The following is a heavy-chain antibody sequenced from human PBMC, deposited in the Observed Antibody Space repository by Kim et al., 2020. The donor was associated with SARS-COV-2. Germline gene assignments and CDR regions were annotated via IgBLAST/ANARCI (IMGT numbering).Heavy chain of an antibody. CDR2: INPNSGGT. D-gene: IGHD1-26*01. CDR3: AREEVGYYYGMDV. CDR1: GYTFTGYY. V-gene: IGHV1-2*06. Sequence: ASVKVSCKASGYTFTGYYMHWVRQAPGQGLEWMGRINPNSGGTNYAQKFQGRVTMTRDTSISTAYMELSRLRSDDTAVYYCAREEVGYYYGMDVWGQGTTVNVSS. J-gene: IGHJ6*02.